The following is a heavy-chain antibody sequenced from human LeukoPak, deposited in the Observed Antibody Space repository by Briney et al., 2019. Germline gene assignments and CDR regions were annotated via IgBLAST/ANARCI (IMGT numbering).Heavy chain of an antibody. Sequence: PGGSLRLSCAASGFTFSSYSMSWVRQAPGKGLEWVSSISSSSSYIYYADSVKGRFTISRDNAKNSLYLQMNSLRAEDTAVYYCARDTFGIVVVPAAIDYWGQGTLVTVSS. CDR1: GFTFSSYS. CDR3: ARDTFGIVVVPAAIDY. D-gene: IGHD2-2*01. V-gene: IGHV3-21*01. CDR2: ISSSSSYI. J-gene: IGHJ4*02.